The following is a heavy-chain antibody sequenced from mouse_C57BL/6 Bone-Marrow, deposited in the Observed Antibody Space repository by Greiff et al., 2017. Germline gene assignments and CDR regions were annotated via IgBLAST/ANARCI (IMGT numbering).Heavy chain of an antibody. J-gene: IGHJ4*01. CDR1: GYTFTSYW. CDR2: IYPGNSDT. CDR3: TRAGPVATVVAPIDY. D-gene: IGHD1-1*01. V-gene: IGHV1-5*01. Sequence: EVQLQQSGTVLVRPGASVKMSCKTSGYTFTSYWMHWVKQRPGQGLEWIGAIYPGNSDTSYNQKFKGKAKLTAVTSASTAYMELSSLTNEDSAVYFCTRAGPVATVVAPIDYWGQGTSVTVSS.